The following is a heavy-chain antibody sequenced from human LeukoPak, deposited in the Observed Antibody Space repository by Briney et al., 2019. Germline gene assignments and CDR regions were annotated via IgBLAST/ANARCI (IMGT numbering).Heavy chain of an antibody. CDR3: ARSSYYDYVWGSYREYNWFDP. CDR2: IYYSGST. CDR1: GGSISTYY. V-gene: IGHV4-59*01. J-gene: IGHJ5*02. D-gene: IGHD3-16*02. Sequence: SETLSLTCTVSGGSISTYYWSWIRQPPGKGLEWIGYIYYSGSTNYNPSLKSRVTISVDTSKNQFSLRLSSVTAADTAVYYCARSSYYDYVWGSYREYNWFDPWGQGTLVTVSS.